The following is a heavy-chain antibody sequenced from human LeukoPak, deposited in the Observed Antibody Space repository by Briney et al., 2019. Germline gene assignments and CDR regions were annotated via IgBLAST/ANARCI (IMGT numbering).Heavy chain of an antibody. CDR1: GFTFSSYA. D-gene: IGHD1-26*01. CDR2: ISGSGGST. J-gene: IGHJ4*02. Sequence: PGGSLRLSCAASGFTFSSYAMSWVRQAPGKGLEWVSAISGSGGSTYYADSVKGRFTISRDNSKNTLYLQMNSLRAEDTAVYYCARGRRGSYSFDYWGQGTLVTVSS. CDR3: ARGRRGSYSFDY. V-gene: IGHV3-23*01.